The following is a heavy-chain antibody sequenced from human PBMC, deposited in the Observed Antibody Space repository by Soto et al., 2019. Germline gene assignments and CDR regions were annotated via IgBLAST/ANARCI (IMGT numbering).Heavy chain of an antibody. CDR1: GGAISTYY. Sequence: QVHLQESGQGLVKPSETLSLTCTVSGGAISTYYWTWIRQPAGKGLEWIGRIYSSGSTKYNPSLLRRVTMSLDTSNNHFSLRLTSVTAADTAVYYCARGQRFSDWFDPWGQGTLVTVSA. CDR2: IYSSGST. J-gene: IGHJ5*02. CDR3: ARGQRFSDWFDP. V-gene: IGHV4-4*07. D-gene: IGHD3-3*01.